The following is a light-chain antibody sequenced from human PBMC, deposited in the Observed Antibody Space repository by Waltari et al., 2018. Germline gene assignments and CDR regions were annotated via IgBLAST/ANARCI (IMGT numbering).Light chain of an antibody. CDR2: GAS. Sequence: EIVLTQSSGTLSLSLGERATVSCMASQGVSRALAWYQQKPGQAPRLLIDGASTRATGIPDRFSGSGSGTDFSLTISRLEPDDFAVYYCQHYVRLPVTFGQWTTVEI. CDR3: QHYVRLPVT. J-gene: IGKJ1*01. V-gene: IGKV3-20*01. CDR1: QGVSRA.